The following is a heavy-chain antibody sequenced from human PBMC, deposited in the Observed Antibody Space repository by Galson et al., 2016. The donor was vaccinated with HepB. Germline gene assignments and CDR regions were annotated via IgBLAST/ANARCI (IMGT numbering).Heavy chain of an antibody. CDR1: GFTFSTYA. CDR2: IPFDGSNK. V-gene: IGHV3-30-3*01. D-gene: IGHD1/OR15-1a*01. J-gene: IGHJ6*02. CDR3: ASNKGYYYDAMDV. Sequence: SLRLSCAASGFTFSTYAMHWVRQAPGKGLEWVAGIPFDGSNKYYADSVKGRFTISRDNSKNTLCLPMNSLRPEDTAVHYFASNKGYYYDAMDVWGQGTTVTVSS.